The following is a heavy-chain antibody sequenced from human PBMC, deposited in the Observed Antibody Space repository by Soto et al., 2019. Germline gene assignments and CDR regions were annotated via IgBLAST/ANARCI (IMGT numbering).Heavy chain of an antibody. CDR1: GFTFSSYG. J-gene: IGHJ5*02. Sequence: QVQLVESGGGVVQPGRSLRLSCAASGFTFSSYGMHWVRQAPGKGLEWVAVIWYDGSNKYYADSVKGRFTISRDNSKNTLYLQMNSLRAEDTAVYYCARDRQGMVRGVILWFDPWGQGTLVTVSS. CDR3: ARDRQGMVRGVILWFDP. CDR2: IWYDGSNK. V-gene: IGHV3-33*01. D-gene: IGHD3-10*01.